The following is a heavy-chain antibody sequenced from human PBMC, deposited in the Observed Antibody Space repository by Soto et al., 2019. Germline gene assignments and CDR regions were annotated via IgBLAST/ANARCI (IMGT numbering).Heavy chain of an antibody. D-gene: IGHD2-21*02. CDR2: IYHSGST. Sequence: SETLSLTCAVSGGSISSGGYSWSWIRQPPGKGLEWIGYIYHSGSTYYNPSLKSRVTISVDRSKNQFSLKLSSVTAADTAVYYCARARRDFPRFDPWGQGTLVTVSS. CDR1: GGSISSGGYS. J-gene: IGHJ5*02. V-gene: IGHV4-30-2*01. CDR3: ARARRDFPRFDP.